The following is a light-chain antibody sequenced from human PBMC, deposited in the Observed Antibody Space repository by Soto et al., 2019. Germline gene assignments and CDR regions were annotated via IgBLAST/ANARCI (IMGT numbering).Light chain of an antibody. CDR3: SSYAGTNNLGV. J-gene: IGLJ1*01. CDR1: SSDVGYYNY. CDR2: EVS. Sequence: QSALTQPPSASGSPGQSVTISCTGTSSDVGYYNYVSWYQQHPGKAPKLMIYEVSKRPSGVPDRFSGSKSGNTASLTVSGLQDEDEADCYCSSYAGTNNLGVFGTGTKVTVL. V-gene: IGLV2-8*01.